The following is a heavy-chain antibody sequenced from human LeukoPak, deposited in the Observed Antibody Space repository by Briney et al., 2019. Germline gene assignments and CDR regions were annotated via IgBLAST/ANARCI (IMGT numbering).Heavy chain of an antibody. J-gene: IGHJ4*02. CDR2: ISWNSGRI. CDR1: GFTFDDYA. Sequence: GGSLRLSCAASGFTFDDYAMHWVRQAPGKGLEWVSGISWNSGRIGYADSVKGRFTISRDNAKNSLYLQMNSLRPEDTAFYYCTKAYGSGSYTSPFDYWGRGTLVTVSS. D-gene: IGHD3-10*01. V-gene: IGHV3-9*01. CDR3: TKAYGSGSYTSPFDY.